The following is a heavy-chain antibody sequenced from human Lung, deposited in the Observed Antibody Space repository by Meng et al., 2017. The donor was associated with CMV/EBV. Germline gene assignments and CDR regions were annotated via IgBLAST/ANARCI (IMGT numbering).Heavy chain of an antibody. CDR1: GLTFSSYD. Sequence: GGSLRLSCVVSGLTFSSYDIHWVRQAPGKGLEWVALITSDGNDKYYADPVKGRFTISRDNSKNTLYLQMHSLGGDDTAVYYCAGQYSTTYSFYFDYWGQGTLVTVSS. J-gene: IGHJ4*02. D-gene: IGHD2-2*01. V-gene: IGHV3-30*02. CDR2: ITSDGNDK. CDR3: AGQYSTTYSFYFDY.